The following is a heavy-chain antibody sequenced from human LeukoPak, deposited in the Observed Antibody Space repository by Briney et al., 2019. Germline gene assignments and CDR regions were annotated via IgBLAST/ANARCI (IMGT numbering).Heavy chain of an antibody. V-gene: IGHV4-31*03. J-gene: IGHJ3*02. Sequence: SQTLSLTCTVSGGSISSGGYYWSWIRQLPGKGLEWIGYIFYSGTTYYNPSLKSRVTISVDTSKNQFSLILSSVTAADTAVYYCARALWDTSGYYYAFDIWGQGTMVTVSS. CDR3: ARALWDTSGYYYAFDI. CDR2: IFYSGTT. D-gene: IGHD3-22*01. CDR1: GGSISSGGYY.